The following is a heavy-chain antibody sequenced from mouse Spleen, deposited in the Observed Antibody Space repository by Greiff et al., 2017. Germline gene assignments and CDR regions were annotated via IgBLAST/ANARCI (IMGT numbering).Heavy chain of an antibody. Sequence: EVHLVESGPGLVKPSQSLSLTCSVTGYSITSGYYWNWIRQFPGNKLEWMGYISYDGSNNYNPSLKNRISITRDTSKNQFFLKLNSVTTEDTATYYCARGDYGYVRWYFDVWGAGTTVTVSS. CDR2: ISYDGSN. CDR1: GYSITSGYY. CDR3: ARGDYGYVRWYFDV. D-gene: IGHD1-2*01. V-gene: IGHV3-6*01. J-gene: IGHJ1*01.